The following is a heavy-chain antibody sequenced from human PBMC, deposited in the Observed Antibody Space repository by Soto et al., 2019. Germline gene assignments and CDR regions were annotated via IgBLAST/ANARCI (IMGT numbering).Heavy chain of an antibody. CDR2: IGSRAYGGSP. CDR3: TSDGGMAGQHDRDH. D-gene: IGHD6-19*01. CDR1: GFPFDNYG. J-gene: IGHJ4*02. V-gene: IGHV3-49*04. Sequence: PGGSLRLSCTASGFPFDNYGVNWVRQAPGKGLEWVGFIGSRAYGGSPQYASTVKGKYTNSRDDSRSIAYLQMDTLKAEDTAVDYCTSDGGMAGQHDRDHWGQGALVTVSS.